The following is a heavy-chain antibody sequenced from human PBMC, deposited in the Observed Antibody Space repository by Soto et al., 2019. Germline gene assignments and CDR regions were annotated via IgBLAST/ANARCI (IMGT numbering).Heavy chain of an antibody. CDR1: GFTFSAFA. V-gene: IGHV3-30*18. D-gene: IGHD3-10*01. J-gene: IGHJ4*02. Sequence: QVQMVESGGGVVQPGRSLRLSCAVSGFTFSAFAMYWVRQAPGKGLEWVALISYDGRNEDYAESVRGRFTISRDNSKNTLYLDMDRLSAEDSAVYFCAKGVVREPAYFDSWGQGTLVTVS. CDR3: AKGVVREPAYFDS. CDR2: ISYDGRNE.